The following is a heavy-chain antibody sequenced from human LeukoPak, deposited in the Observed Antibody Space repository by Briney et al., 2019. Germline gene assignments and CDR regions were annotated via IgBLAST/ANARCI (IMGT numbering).Heavy chain of an antibody. J-gene: IGHJ3*02. Sequence: GGSLRLSCAASGFTVSSNYMSWVRQAPGKGLEWVSVIYSGGSTYYADSVKGRFTISRDNSKNTLYLQTNSLRAEDTAVYYCARDTGMATTMGDAFDIWGQGTMVTVSS. D-gene: IGHD5-24*01. CDR2: IYSGGST. CDR1: GFTVSSNY. V-gene: IGHV3-53*01. CDR3: ARDTGMATTMGDAFDI.